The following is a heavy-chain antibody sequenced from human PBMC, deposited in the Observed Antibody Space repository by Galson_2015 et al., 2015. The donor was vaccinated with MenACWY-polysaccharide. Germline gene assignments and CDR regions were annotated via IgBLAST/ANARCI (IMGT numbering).Heavy chain of an antibody. J-gene: IGHJ4*02. V-gene: IGHV3-23*01. D-gene: IGHD4-17*01. CDR2: ISGSGGST. CDR3: AKVPPHDYGESY. Sequence: SLRLSCAASGFTFSSNAMTWVRQAPGKGLEWVSGISGSGGSTYYADSVKGRFTISRDNSKNTLYLQMNSLRAEDTAVYYCAKVPPHDYGESYWGQGTLVTVSS. CDR1: GFTFSSNA.